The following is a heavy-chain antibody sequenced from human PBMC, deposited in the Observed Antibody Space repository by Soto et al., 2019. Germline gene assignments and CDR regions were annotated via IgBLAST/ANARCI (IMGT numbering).Heavy chain of an antibody. Sequence: QVHLVQSGAEVKKPGAKVKVSCTGSGYTFTSYGISWVRQAPGQGLEWMGWISAHNHNTNYAQKLQGRVTVTTDTSTSAAYMEMRSLRSDDTAVYYCARGRYGDYWGQGTLVTVSS. J-gene: IGHJ4*02. V-gene: IGHV1-18*01. CDR1: GYTFTSYG. D-gene: IGHD4-17*01. CDR2: ISAHNHNT. CDR3: ARGRYGDY.